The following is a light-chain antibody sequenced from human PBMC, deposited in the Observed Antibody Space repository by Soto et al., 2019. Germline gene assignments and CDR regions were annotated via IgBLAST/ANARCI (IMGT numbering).Light chain of an antibody. CDR3: HQYNNWPPYT. J-gene: IGKJ2*01. CDR2: GAS. V-gene: IGKV3-15*01. CDR1: QSVSTN. Sequence: EIVMTQSPATLSVFPGERATLSCRASQSVSTNLAWYQQKPGQAPRLLIYGASARATGIPARFSCSGSGTEFTLTISSLQSEDFAVYYCHQYNNWPPYTFGQGTKLEIK.